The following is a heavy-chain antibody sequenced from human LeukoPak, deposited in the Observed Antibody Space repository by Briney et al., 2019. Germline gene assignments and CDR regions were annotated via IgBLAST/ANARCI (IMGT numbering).Heavy chain of an antibody. CDR2: IRHDGNKK. CDR3: AKDQYDSSGYRLDY. CDR1: GFTFSDYG. V-gene: IGHV3-30*02. D-gene: IGHD3-22*01. J-gene: IGHJ4*02. Sequence: GGSLRLSCGASGFTFSDYGMLWVRQAPGKGLDWVAFIRHDGNKKLYADSVKGRFTISRDNSKNTLYLQMNSLRAEDTAVYYCAKDQYDSSGYRLDYWGQGTLVTVSS.